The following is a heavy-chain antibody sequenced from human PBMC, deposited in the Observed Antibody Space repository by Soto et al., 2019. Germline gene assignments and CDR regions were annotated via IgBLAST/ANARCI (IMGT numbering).Heavy chain of an antibody. J-gene: IGHJ3*02. CDR3: AKDAREGFGRSGLFDI. Sequence: DVQLVESGGGLVQPGRSLRLSCAASGFTFDDYAMHWVRQAPGKGLEWVSGISWNSGSIGYADSVKGRFTISRDNAKNSLYLQMNSLRAEDTALYYCAKDAREGFGRSGLFDIWGQGTMVTVSS. CDR2: ISWNSGSI. V-gene: IGHV3-9*01. CDR1: GFTFDDYA. D-gene: IGHD2-15*01.